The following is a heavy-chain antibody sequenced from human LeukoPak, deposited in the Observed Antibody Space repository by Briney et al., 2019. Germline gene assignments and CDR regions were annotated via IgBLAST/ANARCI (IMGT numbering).Heavy chain of an antibody. CDR1: GYTFSSYG. D-gene: IGHD4-17*01. V-gene: IGHV1-18*01. CDR2: INVYNGNT. CDR3: ARRSMTTALSHFDY. Sequence: GASVKASCKASGYTFSSYGISWVRQAPGQGVEWMGWINVYNGNTNYAQKVQDRVTITTDTSTSTAFMELRSLRSDDTAVYYCARRSMTTALSHFDYWGQGTLVTVSS. J-gene: IGHJ4*02.